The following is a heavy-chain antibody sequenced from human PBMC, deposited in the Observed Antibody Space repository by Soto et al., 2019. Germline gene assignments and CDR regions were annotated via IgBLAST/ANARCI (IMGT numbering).Heavy chain of an antibody. CDR2: IYYSGST. Sequence: SETAALTCTLAGGSISSSSYYWGWIPQPPGKGLEWIGSIYYSGSTYYNPSLKSRVTISVDTSKNQFSLKLSSVTAADTAVYYCARLVYDSSGYRPGWGQGTLVTVS. D-gene: IGHD3-22*01. CDR1: GGSISSSSYY. CDR3: ARLVYDSSGYRPG. V-gene: IGHV4-39*01. J-gene: IGHJ4*02.